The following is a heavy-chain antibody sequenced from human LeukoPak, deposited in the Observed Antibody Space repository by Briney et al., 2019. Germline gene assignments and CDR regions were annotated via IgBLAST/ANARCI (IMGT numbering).Heavy chain of an antibody. CDR3: ARVVGGYYVFTGTSSYFYGMDV. J-gene: IGHJ6*04. CDR1: GFTFNTYE. D-gene: IGHD3-9*01. Sequence: PGGSLRLSCAASGFTFNTYEMNWVRQAPGKGLEWVSYISGGGDILYYADSVKGRFTISRDNAKNSLYLQLNSLRAEDTALYYCARVVGGYYVFTGTSSYFYGMDVWGKGTTVTVSS. CDR2: ISGGGDIL. V-gene: IGHV3-48*03.